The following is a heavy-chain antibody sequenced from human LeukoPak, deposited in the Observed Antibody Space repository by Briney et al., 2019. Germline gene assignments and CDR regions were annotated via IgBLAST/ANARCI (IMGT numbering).Heavy chain of an antibody. D-gene: IGHD4-17*01. CDR2: ISSSSSTI. CDR1: GFIFSSYS. J-gene: IGHJ1*01. Sequence: GGSLRLSCAASGFIFSSYSMNWVRQAPGKGLEWVSYISSSSSTIYYADSVKGRFTISRDNAKNSLYLQMNSLRAEDTAVYYCARDYGDYAEYFQHWARAPWSPSPQ. CDR3: ARDYGDYAEYFQH. V-gene: IGHV3-48*04.